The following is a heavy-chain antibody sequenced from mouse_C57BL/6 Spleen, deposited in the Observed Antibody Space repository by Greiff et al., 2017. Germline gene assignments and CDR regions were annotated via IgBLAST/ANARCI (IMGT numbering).Heavy chain of an antibody. D-gene: IGHD1-1*01. CDR3: ARRGSSSGDFDY. CDR1: GYAFSSYW. Sequence: QVQLQQSGAELVKPGASVKISCKASGYAFSSYWMNWVKQRPGKGLEWIGQIYPGDGDTNYNGKFKGKATLTADKTSSTAYMQLSSLPSEDSAVYFCARRGSSSGDFDYWGQGTTLTVSS. J-gene: IGHJ2*01. V-gene: IGHV1-80*01. CDR2: IYPGDGDT.